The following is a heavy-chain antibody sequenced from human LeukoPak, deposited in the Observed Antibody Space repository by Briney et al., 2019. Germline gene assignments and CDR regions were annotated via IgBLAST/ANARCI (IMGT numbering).Heavy chain of an antibody. Sequence: GGSLRLSCAASGFTFSDYYMSWVRQAPGKGPEWVSTISGSGDATYYGDSVKGRLTISRDNSKNTLYLQMNSLRAEDTAMYYCAKDHDSSGFPTFDYWGQGILVTVSS. CDR1: GFTFSDYY. V-gene: IGHV3-23*01. J-gene: IGHJ4*02. CDR3: AKDHDSSGFPTFDY. D-gene: IGHD3-22*01. CDR2: ISGSGDAT.